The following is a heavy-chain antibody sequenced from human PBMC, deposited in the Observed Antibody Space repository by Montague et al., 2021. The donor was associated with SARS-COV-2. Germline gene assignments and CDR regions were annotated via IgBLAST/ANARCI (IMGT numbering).Heavy chain of an antibody. CDR1: DGSISSYY. Sequence: SETRSLTCTVSDGSISSYYWSWIRQPPGKGLEWIGYIYYSGSTNYNPSLKSRVTISVDTSKNQLSLKLSSVTAADTAVYYCARHALGEYSSAWACGFDYWGQGALVTVSS. J-gene: IGHJ4*02. V-gene: IGHV4-59*08. CDR3: ARHALGEYSSAWACGFDY. D-gene: IGHD6-6*01. CDR2: IYYSGST.